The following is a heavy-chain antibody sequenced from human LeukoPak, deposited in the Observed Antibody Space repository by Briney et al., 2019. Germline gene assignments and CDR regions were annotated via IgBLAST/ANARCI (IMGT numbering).Heavy chain of an antibody. V-gene: IGHV4-59*12. Sequence: SETLSLTCTVSGGSINSYYWSWIRQPPGKGLECIGYIHYTGSTNYNPSHKSRVTISVDTSKNQFSLKLSSVTAADTAVYYCARTLVGASYYYYMDVWGKGTTVTVSS. CDR2: IHYTGST. D-gene: IGHD1-26*01. J-gene: IGHJ6*03. CDR1: GGSINSYY. CDR3: ARTLVGASYYYYMDV.